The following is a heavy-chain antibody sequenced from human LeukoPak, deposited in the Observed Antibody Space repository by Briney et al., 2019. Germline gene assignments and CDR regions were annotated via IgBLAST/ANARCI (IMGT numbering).Heavy chain of an antibody. V-gene: IGHV1-2*02. J-gene: IGHJ4*02. CDR2: INPNSGGT. CDR3: ARVWFGELENY. CDR1: GYTFTGYY. Sequence: ASVKVSCKASGYTFTGYYMHWVRQAPGQGLEWMGWINPNSGGTNYAQKFQGRVTMTTDTSTSTAYMELRSLRSDDTAVYYCARVWFGELENYRGQGTLVTVSS. D-gene: IGHD3-10*01.